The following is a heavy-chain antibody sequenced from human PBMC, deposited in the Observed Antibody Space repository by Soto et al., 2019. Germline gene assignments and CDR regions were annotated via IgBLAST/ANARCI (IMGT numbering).Heavy chain of an antibody. Sequence: PSETLSLTCAVSSGSISSSNWWSWVRQPPGKGLEWIGEIYHSGSTNYNPSLKSRVTISVDKSKNQFSLKLSSVTAADTAVYYCASKRGYSYGVDYWGQGTLVTVSS. V-gene: IGHV4-4*02. CDR2: IYHSGST. D-gene: IGHD5-18*01. CDR1: SGSISSSNW. CDR3: ASKRGYSYGVDY. J-gene: IGHJ4*02.